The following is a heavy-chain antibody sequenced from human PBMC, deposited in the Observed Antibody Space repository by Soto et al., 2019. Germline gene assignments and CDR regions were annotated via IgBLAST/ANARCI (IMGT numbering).Heavy chain of an antibody. CDR1: GYSFTSYW. Sequence: PGESLKISCKGSGYSFTSYWIGWVRQMPGKGLEWMGIIYPGDSDTRYSPSFQGQVTISADKSISTAYLQWSSLKASDTAMYYWASPEFFSGGSCSPLNVAFDIGGQGKMVTVS. CDR3: ASPEFFSGGSCSPLNVAFDI. CDR2: IYPGDSDT. D-gene: IGHD2-15*01. V-gene: IGHV5-51*01. J-gene: IGHJ3*02.